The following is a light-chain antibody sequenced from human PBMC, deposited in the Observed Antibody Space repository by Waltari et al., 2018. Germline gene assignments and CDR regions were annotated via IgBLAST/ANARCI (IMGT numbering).Light chain of an antibody. V-gene: IGLV2-11*01. CDR3: CSYIGTHTNWV. Sequence: QSALTQPRSVSGSPGQSVTISCTGLRSEVGDFNFVSWDQQHPGEAPKLMIYEVTKLPSGFPDRLAGSKSGNTASLTISGLQAEDEANYYCCSYIGTHTNWVFGGGTKLTVL. J-gene: IGLJ3*02. CDR1: RSEVGDFNF. CDR2: EVT.